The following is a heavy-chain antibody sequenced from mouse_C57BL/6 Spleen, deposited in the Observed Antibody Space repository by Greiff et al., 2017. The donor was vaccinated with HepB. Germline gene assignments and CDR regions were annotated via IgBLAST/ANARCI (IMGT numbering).Heavy chain of an antibody. CDR2: IHPNSGST. D-gene: IGHD2-13*01. J-gene: IGHJ4*01. CDR3: ARRDYFYYAMDY. V-gene: IGHV1-64*01. CDR1: GYTFTSYW. Sequence: QVQLQQSGAELVKPGASVKLSCKASGYTFTSYWMHWVKQRPGQGLEWIGMIHPNSGSTNYNEKFKSKATLTVDKSSSTAYMQLSSLTSEDSAVYYCARRDYFYYAMDYWGQGTSVTVSS.